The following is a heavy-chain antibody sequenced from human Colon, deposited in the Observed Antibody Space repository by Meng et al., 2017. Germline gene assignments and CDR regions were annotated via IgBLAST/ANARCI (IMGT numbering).Heavy chain of an antibody. V-gene: IGHV1-2*02. CDR2: IVPNSGDT. J-gene: IGHJ4*02. Sequence: QVQLVQSGAEVKRPGASVKVSCKASGYSFTDCYIHWVRQAPGQGLEWMGWIVPNSGDTKYAQKFQGRVTMTRDTSISTTYMELISLASDDTAVYYCARSTPSLDYWGQGTLVTVSS. CDR1: GYSFTDCY. CDR3: ARSTPSLDY. D-gene: IGHD2-15*01.